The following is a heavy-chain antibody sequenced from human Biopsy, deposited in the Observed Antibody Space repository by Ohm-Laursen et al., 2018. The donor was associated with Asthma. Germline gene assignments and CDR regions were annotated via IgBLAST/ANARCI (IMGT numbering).Heavy chain of an antibody. CDR2: VGSDESYT. Sequence: SPRLSCSASGFTFMTYGMHWARQVPGKGLEWVATVGSDESYTDHADSVKGRFTISRDFSKNTLHLQMHSLRVEDTAVYYCARGDSSGWSHYYFDYWGQGTLVTVSS. CDR1: GFTFMTYG. J-gene: IGHJ4*02. CDR3: ARGDSSGWSHYYFDY. D-gene: IGHD6-19*01. V-gene: IGHV3-33*01.